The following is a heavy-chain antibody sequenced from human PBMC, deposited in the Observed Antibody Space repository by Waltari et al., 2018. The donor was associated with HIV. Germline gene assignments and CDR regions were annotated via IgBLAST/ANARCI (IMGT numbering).Heavy chain of an antibody. CDR1: GFTFSNAW. CDR2: IKSKTDGGTT. Sequence: EVQLVESGGGLVKPGGSLRLSCAASGFTFSNAWMSWVRQAPGKGLEWFGRIKSKTDGGTTDYAAPVKGRFTISRDDSKNTLYLQMNSLKTEDTAVYYCTTGDYDSSGPDYWGQGTLVTVSS. D-gene: IGHD3-22*01. J-gene: IGHJ4*02. CDR3: TTGDYDSSGPDY. V-gene: IGHV3-15*01.